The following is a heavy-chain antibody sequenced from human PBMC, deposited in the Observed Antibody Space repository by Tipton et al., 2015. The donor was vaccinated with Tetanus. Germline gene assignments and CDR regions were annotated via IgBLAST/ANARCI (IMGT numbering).Heavy chain of an antibody. CDR1: GDSVRSGDHD. CDR3: ARANYDSSKKGPFDA. J-gene: IGHJ4*02. V-gene: IGHV4-61*08. D-gene: IGHD3-3*01. CDR2: VHYSGRT. Sequence: TLSLTCTVSGDSVRSGDHDWNWIRQPPGKGLEWIGYVHYSGRTNKSPSLRSRLTISIDKSKNQFSLTLTSVNAADTAVYYCARANYDSSKKGPFDAWGQGILVIVSA.